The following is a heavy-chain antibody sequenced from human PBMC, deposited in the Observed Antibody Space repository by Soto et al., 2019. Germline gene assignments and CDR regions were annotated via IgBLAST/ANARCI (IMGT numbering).Heavy chain of an antibody. CDR3: ARDVLVPDYYYYYMDV. D-gene: IGHD3-10*01. CDR2: ISSSSTI. V-gene: IGHV3-48*01. Sequence: GGSLRLSCAASGFTFSVYSMNWVRQAPGKGLEWVSYISSSSTIYYADSVKGRFTISRDNAKNSLYLQMHSLRAEDTAVYYCARDVLVPDYYYYYMDVWGKGTTVTVSS. J-gene: IGHJ6*03. CDR1: GFTFSVYS.